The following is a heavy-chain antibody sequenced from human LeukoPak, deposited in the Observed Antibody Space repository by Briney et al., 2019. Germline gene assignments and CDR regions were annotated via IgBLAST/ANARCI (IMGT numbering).Heavy chain of an antibody. J-gene: IGHJ4*02. V-gene: IGHV4-59*01. Sequence: PSETLSLTCTVSGGSISSYYWSWIRQPPGKGLEWIGYIYYSGSTNYNPSLKSRVTISVDTSKNQFSLKLSSVTAADTAVYYCARGTRYFDWFENYFDYWGQGTLVTVSS. D-gene: IGHD3-9*01. CDR1: GGSISSYY. CDR2: IYYSGST. CDR3: ARGTRYFDWFENYFDY.